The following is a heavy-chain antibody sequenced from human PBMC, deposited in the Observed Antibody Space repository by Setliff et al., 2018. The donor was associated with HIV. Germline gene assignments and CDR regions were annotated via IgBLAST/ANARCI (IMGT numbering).Heavy chain of an antibody. CDR2: MSTGGGIK. Sequence: GGSLRLSCAATGFTFSSYVLHWVRQAPGKGLEWVAVMSTGGGIKICADSVKGRFTISRDNSRNTLFLQMSNLRPEDTATYYCVRDPIEGSPDYFDYWGQGALVTVS. D-gene: IGHD1-26*01. CDR3: VRDPIEGSPDYFDY. V-gene: IGHV3-30-3*01. J-gene: IGHJ4*02. CDR1: GFTFSSYV.